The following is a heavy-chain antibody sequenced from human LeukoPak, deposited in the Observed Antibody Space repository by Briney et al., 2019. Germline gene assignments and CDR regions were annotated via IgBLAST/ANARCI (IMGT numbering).Heavy chain of an antibody. D-gene: IGHD3-10*01. Sequence: SETLSLTCTVSGGSISSSNYYGGWIRQPPGKGLEWIGSIYYSGSTYYNPSLKSRVTISVDTSKNQFSLKLSSVTAADTAVYYCARPTDRIRGDNRFFDYWGQGTLVTVSS. CDR1: GGSISSSNYY. V-gene: IGHV4-39*07. J-gene: IGHJ4*02. CDR3: ARPTDRIRGDNRFFDY. CDR2: IYYSGST.